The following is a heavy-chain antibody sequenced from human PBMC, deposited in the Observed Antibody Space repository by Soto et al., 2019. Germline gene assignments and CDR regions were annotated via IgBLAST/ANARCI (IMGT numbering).Heavy chain of an antibody. CDR1: GGSISSSSYY. Sequence: QLQLQESGPGLVKPSETLSLTCTVSGGSISSSSYYWGWIRQPPGKGLEWIGSIYYSGSTYYNPSLKSSVTLSVDTSKNQFSLKLSSVTAADTAVYYCASRDSSPHYRYWGQGTLVTVSS. CDR3: ASRDSSPHYRY. J-gene: IGHJ4*02. D-gene: IGHD2-15*01. CDR2: IYYSGST. V-gene: IGHV4-39*01.